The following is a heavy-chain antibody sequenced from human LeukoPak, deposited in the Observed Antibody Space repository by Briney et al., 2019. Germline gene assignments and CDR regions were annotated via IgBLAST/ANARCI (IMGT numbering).Heavy chain of an antibody. J-gene: IGHJ6*02. V-gene: IGHV3-7*01. CDR3: SRVLYSSGWVFGGYCAMDV. D-gene: IGHD6-19*01. CDR1: GFTFSSSW. CDR2: IKEDGSEK. Sequence: GGSLRLSCAASGFTFSSSWMTWVRQASGKGLEWVANIKEDGSEKNYVDSVKGRFTVSRNNAENSLYLQMNSLRAEDTAVYYCSRVLYSSGWVFGGYCAMDVWGQGTTVTVSS.